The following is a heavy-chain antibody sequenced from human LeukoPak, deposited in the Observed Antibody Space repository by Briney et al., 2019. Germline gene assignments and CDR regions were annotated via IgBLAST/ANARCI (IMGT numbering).Heavy chain of an antibody. V-gene: IGHV3-48*01. J-gene: IGHJ5*02. Sequence: GGSLRLSCAASGFSFSSYGTSWVRQAPGKGLEWVSYISSGSSTIYYADSVKGRFTISRDNAKNSLYLQMNSLRAEDTAIYYCAKVPRQHDNWFDPWGQGTLVTVSS. D-gene: IGHD3-9*01. CDR1: GFSFSSYG. CDR3: AKVPRQHDNWFDP. CDR2: ISSGSSTI.